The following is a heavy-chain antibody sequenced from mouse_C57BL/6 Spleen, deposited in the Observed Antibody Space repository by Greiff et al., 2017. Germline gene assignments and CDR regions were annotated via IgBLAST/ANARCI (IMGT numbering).Heavy chain of an antibody. J-gene: IGHJ2*01. CDR3: ARSAGPGYCDY. CDR2: ISSGSSTI. Sequence: EVMLVESGGGLVKPGGSLKLSCAASGFTFSDYGMHWVRQAPEQGLEWVAYISSGSSTIYYADTVKGRFTISRDNAKNTLFLQMTSLRSEDTAMYYCARSAGPGYCDYWGQGTTLTVSS. V-gene: IGHV5-17*01. CDR1: GFTFSDYG.